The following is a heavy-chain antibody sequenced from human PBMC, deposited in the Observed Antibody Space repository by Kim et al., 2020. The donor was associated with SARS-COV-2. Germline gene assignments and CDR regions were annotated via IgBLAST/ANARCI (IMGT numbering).Heavy chain of an antibody. CDR1: GGSFSGYY. CDR2: INHSGST. J-gene: IGHJ4*02. V-gene: IGHV4-34*01. Sequence: SETLSLTCAVYGGSFSGYYWSWIRQPPGKGLEWIGEINHSGSTNYNPSLKSRVTISVDTSKNQFSLKLSSVTAADTAVYYCARDGYYDSSGPEPAGFDYWGQGTLVNVSS. D-gene: IGHD3-22*01. CDR3: ARDGYYDSSGPEPAGFDY.